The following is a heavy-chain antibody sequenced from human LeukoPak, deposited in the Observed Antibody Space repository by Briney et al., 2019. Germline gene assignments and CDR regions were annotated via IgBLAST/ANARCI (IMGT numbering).Heavy chain of an antibody. CDR1: GFTFSSYP. V-gene: IGHV3-23*01. CDR3: GKYLQTTVGANDY. D-gene: IGHD1-26*01. Sequence: GGSLRLSCAASGFTFSSYPMNWVRQAPGKGLEWVSVISGSGGATFYGDSVQGRFTISRDNSRDTLYPQMSSLRAEDTAVYYCGKYLQTTVGANDYWGQGTLVTVSS. CDR2: ISGSGGAT. J-gene: IGHJ4*02.